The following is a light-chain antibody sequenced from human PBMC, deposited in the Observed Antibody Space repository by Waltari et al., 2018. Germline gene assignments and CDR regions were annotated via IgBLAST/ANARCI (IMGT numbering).Light chain of an antibody. J-gene: IGLJ2*01. CDR2: DNN. CDR3: QSYDSSLSGVL. CDR1: SSNIGAGSG. Sequence: QSVLTQPPSVSGAPGQRVTIPCTGSSSNIGAGSGVHWYQQLPGTAPKLLIYDNNNRPSGVPDRFSGSKSGTSASLAITGLQAEDEADYYCQSYDSSLSGVLFGGGTKLTVL. V-gene: IGLV1-40*01.